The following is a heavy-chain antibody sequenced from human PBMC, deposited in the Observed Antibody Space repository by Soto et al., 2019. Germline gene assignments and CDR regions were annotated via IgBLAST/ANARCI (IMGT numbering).Heavy chain of an antibody. CDR1: GFTFSSSW. Sequence: PAGSLRLSCAASGFTFSSSWMHCVRQAPGKGLVWVSRINSDGSSTSYADSVKGRFTISRDNAKNTLYLQMNSLRAEDTAVYYCASLWLVLGEGAFDIWGQGTMVTVSS. CDR2: INSDGSST. V-gene: IGHV3-74*01. D-gene: IGHD6-19*01. CDR3: ASLWLVLGEGAFDI. J-gene: IGHJ3*02.